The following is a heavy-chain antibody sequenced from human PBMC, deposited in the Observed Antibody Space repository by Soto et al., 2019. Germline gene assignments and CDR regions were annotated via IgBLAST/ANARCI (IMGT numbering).Heavy chain of an antibody. V-gene: IGHV3-15*07. CDR1: GFTFSNAW. J-gene: IGHJ4*02. CDR3: TTALRYSSSWHYLDY. Sequence: PGGSLRLSCAASGFTFSNAWMNWVRQAPGKGLEWVGRIKSKTDGGTTDYAAPVKGRFTISRDDSKNTLYLQMNSLKTEDTAVYYCTTALRYSSSWHYLDYWGQGTLVTVSS. D-gene: IGHD6-13*01. CDR2: IKSKTDGGTT.